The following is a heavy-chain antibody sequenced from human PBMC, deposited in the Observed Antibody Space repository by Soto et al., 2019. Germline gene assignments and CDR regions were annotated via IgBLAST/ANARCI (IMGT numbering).Heavy chain of an antibody. CDR3: ARLGPSITFVGVIVSAPLDY. Sequence: GESLKISCKGSGYSFTSYWIGWVRQMPGKGLEWMGIIYPGDSDTRYSPSFQGQVTISADKSISTAYLQWSSLKASDTAMYYCARLGPSITFVGVIVSAPLDYWGQGTLVTVPS. J-gene: IGHJ4*02. CDR2: IYPGDSDT. V-gene: IGHV5-51*01. D-gene: IGHD3-16*02. CDR1: GYSFTSYW.